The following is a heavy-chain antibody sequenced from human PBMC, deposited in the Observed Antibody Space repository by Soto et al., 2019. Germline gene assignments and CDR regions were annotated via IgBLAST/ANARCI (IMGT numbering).Heavy chain of an antibody. V-gene: IGHV1-3*05. CDR3: ARAWVVVTAPDY. D-gene: IGHD2-21*02. J-gene: IGHJ4*02. Sequence: QVQLVQSGAEEKKPGASVKVSCKASGYTFTSYAMHWVRQAPGQRLEWMGWINAGNGNTKYSQKFQGRVTITRDTPASTAYMGLSSLRSEATAVYYCARAWVVVTAPDYWGQGTRVTVSS. CDR1: GYTFTSYA. CDR2: INAGNGNT.